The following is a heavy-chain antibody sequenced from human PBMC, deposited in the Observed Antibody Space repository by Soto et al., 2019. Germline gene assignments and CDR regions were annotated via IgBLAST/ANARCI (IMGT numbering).Heavy chain of an antibody. Sequence: PSETLSLTCTVSGGSVSIGSYYWSWIRQPPGKGLEWIGYIYYSGSTNYNPSLKSRVTISVDTSKNQFSLKLSSVTAADTAVYYCARDRNWNYALYAYGKDVWGQGKXVTVSS. CDR1: GGSVSIGSYY. CDR2: IYYSGST. D-gene: IGHD1-7*01. V-gene: IGHV4-61*01. CDR3: ARDRNWNYALYAYGKDV. J-gene: IGHJ6*02.